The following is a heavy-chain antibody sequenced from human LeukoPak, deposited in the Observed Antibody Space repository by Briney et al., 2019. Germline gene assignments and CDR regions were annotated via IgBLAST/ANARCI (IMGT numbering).Heavy chain of an antibody. CDR3: ARGIGATGTRYWYFDL. D-gene: IGHD1-1*01. J-gene: IGHJ2*01. Sequence: SETLSLTCAVYGGSFSGYYWSWIRQPPGKGLEWIGEINHSGSTNYNPSLKSRVTISVDTSKNQFSLKLSSVTAADTAVYYCARGIGATGTRYWYFDLWGRGTLSLSPQ. V-gene: IGHV4-34*01. CDR1: GGSFSGYY. CDR2: INHSGST.